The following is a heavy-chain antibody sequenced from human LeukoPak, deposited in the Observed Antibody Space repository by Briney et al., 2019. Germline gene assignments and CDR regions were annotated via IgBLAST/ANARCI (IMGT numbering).Heavy chain of an antibody. CDR2: LKSKTDAGTT. Sequence: GGSLRLSCAASGFTFSNAWMIWVRQAPGKGLEWVGRLKSKTDAGTTDYAAPVKGRFTISRDDSKNTLYLQMNSLKTEDTAVYYCTTPHGSGSYYYYGMDVWGQGTTVTVSS. V-gene: IGHV3-15*07. D-gene: IGHD3-10*01. J-gene: IGHJ6*02. CDR1: GFTFSNAW. CDR3: TTPHGSGSYYYYGMDV.